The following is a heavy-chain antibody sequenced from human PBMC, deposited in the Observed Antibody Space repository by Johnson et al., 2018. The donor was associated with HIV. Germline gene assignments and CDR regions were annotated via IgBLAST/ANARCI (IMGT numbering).Heavy chain of an antibody. V-gene: IGHV3-15*01. J-gene: IGHJ3*02. CDR1: GFTFSNAW. D-gene: IGHD3-22*01. CDR3: TTVSGYYDSSGYYYPDAFDI. Sequence: QLVESGGGLVKPGGSLRLSCAASGFTFSNAWMSWVRQAPGKGLEWVGRIKSKTDGGTTEYAAPVNGRFTISRDDSKNTLYLPMNSLKTEDTAVYYCTTVSGYYDSSGYYYPDAFDIWGQGTMVTVSS. CDR2: IKSKTDGGTT.